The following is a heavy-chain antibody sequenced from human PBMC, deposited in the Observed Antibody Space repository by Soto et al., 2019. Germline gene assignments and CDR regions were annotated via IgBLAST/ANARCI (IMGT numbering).Heavy chain of an antibody. V-gene: IGHV1-8*01. CDR2: MNPNSGNT. J-gene: IGHJ3*02. CDR3: ARGFYYYDSSGYYLVRAFDI. D-gene: IGHD3-22*01. Sequence: ASVKVSCKASGYTFTSYDINWVRQATGQGLEWMGWMNPNSGNTGYAQKFQGRVTMTRNTSISTAYMELSSLRSEDTAVYYCARGFYYYDSSGYYLVRAFDIWVQGTMVTVSS. CDR1: GYTFTSYD.